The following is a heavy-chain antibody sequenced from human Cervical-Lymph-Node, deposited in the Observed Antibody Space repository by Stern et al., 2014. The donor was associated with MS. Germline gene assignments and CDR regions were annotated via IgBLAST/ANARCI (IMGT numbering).Heavy chain of an antibody. CDR2: ITVGSGDI. J-gene: IGHJ4*02. CDR3: ATDRDRGFDYSD. Sequence: EVQLVDSGGGLVQPGGSLNMNWVRQAPGKGLEWVSYITVGSGDIYYADSVKGRFTISRDDAKNSLYLQMDSLRDEDTALYYCATDRDRGFDYSDWGQGTLVTVSS. V-gene: IGHV3-48*02. D-gene: IGHD5-12*01.